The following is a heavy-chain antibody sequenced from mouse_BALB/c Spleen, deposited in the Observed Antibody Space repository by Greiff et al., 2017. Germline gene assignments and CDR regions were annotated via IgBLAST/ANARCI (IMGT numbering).Heavy chain of an antibody. J-gene: IGHJ3*01. D-gene: IGHD2-2*01. CDR2: INSNGGST. CDR1: GFTFSSYG. V-gene: IGHV5-6-3*01. Sequence: EVQRVESGGGLVQPGGSLKLSCAASGFTFSSYGMSWVRQTPDKRLELVATINSNGGSTYYPDSVKGRFTISRDNAKNTLYLQMSSLKSEDTAMYYCARGGYDVGWFAYWGQGTLVTVSA. CDR3: ARGGYDVGWFAY.